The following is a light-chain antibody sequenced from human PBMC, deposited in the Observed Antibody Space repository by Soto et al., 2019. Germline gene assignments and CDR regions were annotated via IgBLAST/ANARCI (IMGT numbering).Light chain of an antibody. CDR1: QSVSSNY. CDR3: QQYGSSGT. Sequence: EIVLTQSPGTLSLSPGERATLSCRASQSVSSNYLAWYQQKPGQAPRLLIYDASSRAPGIPDRFSGSGSGTDFALTISRLEPEDFAVYYCQQYGSSGTFGQGTKVDI. CDR2: DAS. V-gene: IGKV3-20*01. J-gene: IGKJ1*01.